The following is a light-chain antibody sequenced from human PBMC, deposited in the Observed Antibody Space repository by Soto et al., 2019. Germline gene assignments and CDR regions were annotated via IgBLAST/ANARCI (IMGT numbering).Light chain of an antibody. J-gene: IGKJ2*01. CDR2: GAS. CDR3: QQYASSPYT. CDR1: QSVSSSF. V-gene: IGKV3-20*01. Sequence: EIVLTHSPGTLSLCPGERATLSCSASQSVSSSFLSWYQQKVGQAPRLLIYGASRRATGIPDRFSGRESGTDFTLTITTLEPEDSAVYFCQQYASSPYTFGQGTKVDIK.